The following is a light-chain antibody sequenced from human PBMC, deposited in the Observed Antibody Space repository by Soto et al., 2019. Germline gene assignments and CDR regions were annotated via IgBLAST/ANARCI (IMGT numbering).Light chain of an antibody. CDR1: QSVRSRY. Sequence: EIVLTQSPGTLSLSPGERATLSCRASQSVRSRYLAWYQQKPGQAPRLLIYGASSRATGIPDRFSGSGSETDFTLTITRLEPEDFAVYYCQQYGGSPPVTFGQGTKLEIK. CDR3: QQYGGSPPVT. V-gene: IGKV3-20*01. J-gene: IGKJ2*01. CDR2: GAS.